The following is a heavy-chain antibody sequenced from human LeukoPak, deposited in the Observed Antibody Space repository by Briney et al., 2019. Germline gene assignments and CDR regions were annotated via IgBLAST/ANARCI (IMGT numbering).Heavy chain of an antibody. CDR2: ISSSSSYI. J-gene: IGHJ6*02. CDR3: AGTYGDYGVLDKGYYYYGMDV. V-gene: IGHV3-21*04. Sequence: PGGSLRLSCAASGFTFSSYSMNWVRQAPGKGLEWVSSISSSSSYIYYADSVKGRFTISRDNAKNSLYLQMNSLRAEDTAVYYCAGTYGDYGVLDKGYYYYGMDVWGQGTTVTVSS. D-gene: IGHD4-17*01. CDR1: GFTFSSYS.